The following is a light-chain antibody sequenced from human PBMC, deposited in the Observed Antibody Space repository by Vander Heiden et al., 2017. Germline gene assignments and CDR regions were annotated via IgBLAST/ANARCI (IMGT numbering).Light chain of an antibody. CDR2: GAS. Sequence: EIVMTQSPATLSVSPGERATLSCRASQSVSSNLAWYQQKPGQAPRLLIYGASTRDTGIPARFSGSGYGTEFTLTISSRQSEDFAVYYCQQYNNWLPKTFGQGTKVEIK. V-gene: IGKV3-15*01. CDR3: QQYNNWLPKT. J-gene: IGKJ1*01. CDR1: QSVSSN.